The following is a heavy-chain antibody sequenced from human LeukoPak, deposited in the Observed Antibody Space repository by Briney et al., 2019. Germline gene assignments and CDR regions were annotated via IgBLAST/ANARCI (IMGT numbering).Heavy chain of an antibody. V-gene: IGHV3-23*01. D-gene: IGHD6-19*01. CDR1: GFTFSNSA. CDR2: LSGSGITT. J-gene: IGHJ4*02. CDR3: AKGIYSSGWSYFDY. Sequence: GSLRLFCAASGFTFSNSAMSWVRQAPGKGLEWVSTLSGSGITTYYADSVKGRFTISRDNSKNTLYLQMNSLRAEDTAVYYCAKGIYSSGWSYFDYWGQGTLVTVSS.